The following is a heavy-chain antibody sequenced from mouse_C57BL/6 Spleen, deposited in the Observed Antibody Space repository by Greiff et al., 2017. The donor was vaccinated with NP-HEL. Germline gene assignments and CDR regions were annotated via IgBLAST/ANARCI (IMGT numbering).Heavy chain of an antibody. Sequence: VQLQQPGAELVRPGSSVKLSCKASGYTFTSYWMHWVKQRPIQGLEWIGNIDPSDSETHYNQKFKDKATLTVDKSSSTAYMQLSSLTSEDSAVYYCARNGEYDYGSSFFAYWGQGTLVTVSA. CDR1: GYTFTSYW. V-gene: IGHV1-52*01. CDR2: IDPSDSET. CDR3: ARNGEYDYGSSFFAY. D-gene: IGHD1-1*01. J-gene: IGHJ3*01.